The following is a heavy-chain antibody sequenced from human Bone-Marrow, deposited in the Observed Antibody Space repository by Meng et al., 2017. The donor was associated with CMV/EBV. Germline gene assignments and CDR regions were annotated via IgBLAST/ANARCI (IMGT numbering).Heavy chain of an antibody. CDR1: GGTFSSYA. CDR3: ARADTALDY. CDR2: IIPILGIA. J-gene: IGHJ4*02. V-gene: IGHV1-69*10. D-gene: IGHD5-18*01. Sequence: KVPCKAYGGTFSSYAISWVRQAPGQGLEWMGGIIPILGIANYAQKFQGRVTITADKSTSTAYMELSSLRSEDTAVYYCARADTALDYWGQGTLVTVSS.